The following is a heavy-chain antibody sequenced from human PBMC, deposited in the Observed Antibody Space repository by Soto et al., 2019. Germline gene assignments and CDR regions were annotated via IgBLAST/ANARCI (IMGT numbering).Heavy chain of an antibody. CDR3: ARDERKLTIFGVVMPTGYYGMDV. D-gene: IGHD3-3*01. CDR2: ISSSSSYI. Sequence: PGGSLRLSCAASGFTFSSYSMNWVRQAPGKGLEWVSSISSSSSYIYYADSVKGRFTISRDNAKNSLYLQMNSLRAEDTAVYYCARDERKLTIFGVVMPTGYYGMDVWGQGTTVTVSS. V-gene: IGHV3-21*01. J-gene: IGHJ6*02. CDR1: GFTFSSYS.